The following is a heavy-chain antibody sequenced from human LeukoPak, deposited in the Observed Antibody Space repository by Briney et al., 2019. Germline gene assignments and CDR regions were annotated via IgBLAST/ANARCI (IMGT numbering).Heavy chain of an antibody. J-gene: IGHJ3*02. CDR3: ARGPGVPAAIVVKAFDI. CDR2: INHSGST. Sequence: SETLSLTCAVYGGSFSGYYWSWIRQPPGKGLEWIGEINHSGSTNHNPSLKSRVTISVDTSKNQFSLKLSSVTAADTAVYYCARGPGVPAAIVVKAFDIWGQGTMVTVSS. D-gene: IGHD2-2*02. V-gene: IGHV4-34*01. CDR1: GGSFSGYY.